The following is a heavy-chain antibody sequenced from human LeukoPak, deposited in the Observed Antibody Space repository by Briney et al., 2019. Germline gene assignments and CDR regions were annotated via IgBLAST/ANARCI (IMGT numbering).Heavy chain of an antibody. D-gene: IGHD3-3*01. CDR3: ARVRSGFISAYYFDY. CDR1: GFTFSSYA. J-gene: IGHJ4*02. CDR2: ISYDGSNK. V-gene: IGHV3-30-3*01. Sequence: GGSLRLSCAASGFTFSSYAMHWVRQAPGKGLERVAVISYDGSNKYYADSVKGRFTISRDNSKNTLYLQMNSLRAEDTAVYYCARVRSGFISAYYFDYWGQGTLVTVSS.